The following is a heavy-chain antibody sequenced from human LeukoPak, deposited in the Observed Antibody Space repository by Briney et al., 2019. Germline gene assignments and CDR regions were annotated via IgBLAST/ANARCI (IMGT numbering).Heavy chain of an antibody. CDR3: ARELRSNWYFDL. Sequence: HPGGSLRLSCAASGFTFNNYWMSWVRQAPGKGLEWVANIKEDGSEKYYVDSVKGRFTISRDNAKSSLYLQMNSLRAEDTAAYSCARELRSNWYFDLWGRGTLVTVSS. CDR1: GFTFNNYW. D-gene: IGHD2-8*01. CDR2: IKEDGSEK. V-gene: IGHV3-7*04. J-gene: IGHJ2*01.